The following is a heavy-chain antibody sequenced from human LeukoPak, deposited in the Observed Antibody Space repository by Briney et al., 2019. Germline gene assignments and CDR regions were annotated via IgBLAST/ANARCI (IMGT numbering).Heavy chain of an antibody. V-gene: IGHV4-34*01. D-gene: IGHD6-13*01. Sequence: SETLSLTCAVYGGSFSGYYWSWIRQPPGKGLEWIGEINHSGSTNYNPSLKSRVTISVDTSKNQFSLKLSSVTPADTAMYYCARADYSSTWSHYYYMDVWGKGTTVTVSS. CDR3: ARADYSSTWSHYYYMDV. CDR2: INHSGST. J-gene: IGHJ6*03. CDR1: GGSFSGYY.